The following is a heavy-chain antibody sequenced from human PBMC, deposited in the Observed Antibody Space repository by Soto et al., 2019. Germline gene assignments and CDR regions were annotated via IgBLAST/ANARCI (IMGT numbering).Heavy chain of an antibody. Sequence: SETLSLTCTVSGGSISSGGYYWSWIRQHPGKGLEWIGYIYYSGSTYYNPSLKSRVTISVDTSKNQFSLKLSSVTAADTAVYYCARDRGDQSGYSSGVVVTDWGQGTLVTVSS. CDR1: GGSISSGGYY. V-gene: IGHV4-31*03. D-gene: IGHD6-19*01. CDR2: IYYSGST. J-gene: IGHJ4*02. CDR3: ARDRGDQSGYSSGVVVTD.